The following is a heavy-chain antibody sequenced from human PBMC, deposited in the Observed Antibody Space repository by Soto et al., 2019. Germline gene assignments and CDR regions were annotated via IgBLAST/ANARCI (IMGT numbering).Heavy chain of an antibody. Sequence: EVRLVESGGGLVKPGGSLRLSCTASGFNFSNTGMNWGRQAPGKGLEWVSFISSSSYIFYADSVKGRFTISRDNAKDALYLQMNSLRAEDTADYYCARDLGAVTTLGIQNWGQGALVTVSS. CDR1: GFNFSNTG. J-gene: IGHJ1*01. CDR2: ISSSSYI. D-gene: IGHD4-17*01. CDR3: ARDLGAVTTLGIQN. V-gene: IGHV3-21*01.